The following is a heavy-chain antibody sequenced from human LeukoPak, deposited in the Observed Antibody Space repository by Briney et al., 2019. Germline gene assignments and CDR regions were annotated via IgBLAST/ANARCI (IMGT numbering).Heavy chain of an antibody. D-gene: IGHD6-19*01. CDR2: INPDGSDK. Sequence: GGSLRLSCVASGFTFSSYWMTWVRQAPGKGLEWVANINPDGSDKYYVDSVKGRFTISRDNAKNSLFLQMNSLRAEDTAVYYCARTMSSVWYPCSQGGAIDFWGQGTLVTVSS. CDR3: ARTMSSVWYPCSQGGAIDF. CDR1: GFTFSSYW. J-gene: IGHJ4*02. V-gene: IGHV3-7*01.